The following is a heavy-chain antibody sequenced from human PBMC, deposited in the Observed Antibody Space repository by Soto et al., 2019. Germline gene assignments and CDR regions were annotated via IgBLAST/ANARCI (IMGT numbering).Heavy chain of an antibody. J-gene: IGHJ4*02. CDR1: GFTFSSYG. CDR2: ISNDGSNE. CDR3: AKPAGLAS. V-gene: IGHV3-30*18. D-gene: IGHD4-17*01. Sequence: QVQVVESGGGVVQPGRSLTLSCTGSGFTFSSYGMYWVRQAPGKGLEWLAAISNDGSNEQYADSVKGRFTISRDNLNNTLYLQMNSLRREDTALYYVAKPAGLASWGQGTLVTVSS.